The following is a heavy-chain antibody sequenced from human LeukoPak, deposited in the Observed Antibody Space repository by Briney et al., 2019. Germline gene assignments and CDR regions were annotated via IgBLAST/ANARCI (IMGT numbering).Heavy chain of an antibody. CDR2: IYSGGST. J-gene: IGHJ4*02. V-gene: IGHV3-53*01. CDR1: GLTVSSNY. CDR3: ARASKGYYDFWSGPYYFDY. D-gene: IGHD3-3*01. Sequence: PGGSLRLSCAASGLTVSSNYMSWVRQAPGKGLEWVSVIYSGGSTYYADSVKGRFTISRDNSKNTLYLQMNSLRAEDTAVYYCARASKGYYDFWSGPYYFDYWGQGTLVTVSS.